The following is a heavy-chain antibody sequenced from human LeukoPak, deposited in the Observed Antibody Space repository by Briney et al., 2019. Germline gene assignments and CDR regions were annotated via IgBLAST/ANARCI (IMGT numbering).Heavy chain of an antibody. CDR3: ARPYSDYLYYFDY. D-gene: IGHD4-11*01. CDR2: ISSSSSYI. CDR1: GFTFSSYS. J-gene: IGHJ4*02. V-gene: IGHV3-21*01. Sequence: GGPLRLSCAASGFTFSSYSMNWVRQAPGKGLEWVSSISSSSSYIYYADSVKGRFTISRDNAKNSLYLQMNSLRAEDTAVYYCARPYSDYLYYFDYWGQGTLVTVSS.